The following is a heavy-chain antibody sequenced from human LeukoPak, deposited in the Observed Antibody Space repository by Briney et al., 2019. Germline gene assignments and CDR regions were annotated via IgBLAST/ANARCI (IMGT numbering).Heavy chain of an antibody. D-gene: IGHD4-17*01. CDR1: GGTFSSYA. CDR3: AVTLDVTTGSDWFDP. J-gene: IGHJ5*02. CDR2: IIPIFGTA. Sequence: ASVKVSCKASGGTFSSYAISWVRQAPGQGLEWMGGIIPIFGTANYAQTFLCRVTITTDESTSTAYMELSSLRSEDTAVYYCAVTLDVTTGSDWFDPWGQGTLVTVSS. V-gene: IGHV1-69*05.